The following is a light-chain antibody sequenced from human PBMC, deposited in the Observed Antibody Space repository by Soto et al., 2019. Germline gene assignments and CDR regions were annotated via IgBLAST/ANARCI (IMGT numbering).Light chain of an antibody. V-gene: IGKV3-15*01. CDR1: QSVSSN. Sequence: EIVMTQSPATLSVSPGERATLSCRASQSVSSNLAWYQQKPGQAPRLLIYGASTRATGIPARFSGSGSGTEFTLTISSLQSEDFAVYYCQQYNNWPPKVTFGPGTKVXIK. J-gene: IGKJ3*01. CDR3: QQYNNWPPKVT. CDR2: GAS.